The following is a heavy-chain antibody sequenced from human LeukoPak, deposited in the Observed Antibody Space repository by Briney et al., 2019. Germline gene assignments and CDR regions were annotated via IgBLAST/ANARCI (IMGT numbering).Heavy chain of an antibody. D-gene: IGHD5-12*01. CDR1: GFTFSDYY. J-gene: IGHJ4*02. CDR2: IYSDGTT. Sequence: GGSLRLSCAASGFTFSDYYMSWVRQAPGKGLEWVSLIYSDGTTYYADSVKGRFTISRDNSKNTVYLQMNSLRNEDTAAYYCARESGWISDYWGQGTLVTVSS. V-gene: IGHV3-66*01. CDR3: ARESGWISDY.